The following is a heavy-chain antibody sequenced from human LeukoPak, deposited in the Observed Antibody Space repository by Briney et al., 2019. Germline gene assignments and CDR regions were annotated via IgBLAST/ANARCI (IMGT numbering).Heavy chain of an antibody. CDR2: INSDGSEG. J-gene: IGHJ3*01. D-gene: IGHD6-6*01. CDR1: GFTFSGSW. CDR3: ARSSYSSSSSV. V-gene: IGHV3-7*03. Sequence: GGSLRLSCAVSGFTFSGSWMSWSRQAPGKGLEWVASINSDGSEGYYADVVKGRFTISRDNAKNSLYLQINSLRAEDTAVYYCARSSYSSSSSVWGQGTTVTVSS.